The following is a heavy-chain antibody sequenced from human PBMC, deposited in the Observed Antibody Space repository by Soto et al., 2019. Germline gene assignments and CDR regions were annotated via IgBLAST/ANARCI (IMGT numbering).Heavy chain of an antibody. D-gene: IGHD3-22*01. CDR2: ISYDGSNK. J-gene: IGHJ4*02. CDR1: GFTFSSYG. V-gene: IGHV3-30*18. Sequence: GGSLRLSCAASGFTFSSYGMHWVRQAPGKGLEWVAVISYDGSNKYYADSVKGRFTISRDNSKNTLYLQMNSLRPEDTAVYYCAKDKGRWVHYYDSSGYSYYFDYWGQGTLVTVSS. CDR3: AKDKGRWVHYYDSSGYSYYFDY.